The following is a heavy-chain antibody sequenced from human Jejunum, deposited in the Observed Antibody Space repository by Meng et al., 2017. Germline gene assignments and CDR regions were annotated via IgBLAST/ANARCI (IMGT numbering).Heavy chain of an antibody. CDR2: IWSDGSFT. CDR1: GFSFPTYG. Sequence: GESLKISCAASGFSFPTYGMHWVRQAPGKGLEWLAVIWSDGSFTYYADSVKGRFTISRDNSKNTLDLQMNSLRVDDTAVYFCARASAGLDLWGRGTRV. CDR3: ARASAGLDL. V-gene: IGHV3-33*01. J-gene: IGHJ2*01. D-gene: IGHD1-1*01.